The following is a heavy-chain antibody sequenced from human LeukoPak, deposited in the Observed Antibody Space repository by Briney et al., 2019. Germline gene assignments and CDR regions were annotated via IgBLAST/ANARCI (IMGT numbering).Heavy chain of an antibody. V-gene: IGHV4-59*01. D-gene: IGHD3-3*01. Sequence: PSETLSLTCTVSGGSISSYYWSWIRQPPGKGLEWIGYIYYSGSTNYNPSLRSRVTISGDTSKNQFSLKLSSVTAADTAVYYCARASDFWSGYPYYYYYGTDVWGQGTTVTVSS. CDR2: IYYSGST. CDR3: ARASDFWSGYPYYYYYGTDV. CDR1: GGSISSYY. J-gene: IGHJ6*02.